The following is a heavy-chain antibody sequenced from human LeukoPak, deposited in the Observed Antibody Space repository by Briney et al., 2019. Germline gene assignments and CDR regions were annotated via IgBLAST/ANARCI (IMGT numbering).Heavy chain of an antibody. CDR3: TTGFRTVPAAIPDYY. V-gene: IGHV3-15*01. CDR1: GFTFSNAW. J-gene: IGHJ4*02. D-gene: IGHD2-2*02. CDR2: IKSKTDGGTT. Sequence: PGGSLRLSCAASGFTFSNAWMSWVRQAPGKGLEWVGRIKSKTDGGTTDYAAPVKGRFTISRGDSKNTLYLQMNSLKTEDTAVYYCTTGFRTVPAAIPDYYWGQGTLVTVSS.